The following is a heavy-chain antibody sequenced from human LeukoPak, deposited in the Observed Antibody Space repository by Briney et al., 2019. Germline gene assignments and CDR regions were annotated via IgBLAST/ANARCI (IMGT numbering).Heavy chain of an antibody. V-gene: IGHV3-33*01. CDR2: ILSDGSKE. D-gene: IGHD3-16*01. CDR3: ARFYGGSAFDI. J-gene: IGHJ3*02. CDR1: GFTFSSYG. Sequence: GGSLRLSCAASGFTFSSYGMHWVRQAPGKGLEWVAVILSDGSKEFYTDSVKGRFTISRDNSKNTLYLQMNSLRAEDTAVYYCARFYGGSAFDIWGQGTMVTVSS.